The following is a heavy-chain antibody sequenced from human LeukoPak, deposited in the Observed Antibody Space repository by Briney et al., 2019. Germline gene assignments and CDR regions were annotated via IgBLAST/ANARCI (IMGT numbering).Heavy chain of an antibody. CDR3: ARVRADDYGDYGPGDY. Sequence: GGSLRLSCAASGFTFSSYSMNWLRQAPGKELEWVSSISSSSSYIYYADSVKGRFTISRDNAKNSLYLQMNSLRAEDTAVYYCARVRADDYGDYGPGDYWGQGTLVTVSS. D-gene: IGHD4-17*01. CDR1: GFTFSSYS. J-gene: IGHJ4*02. V-gene: IGHV3-21*01. CDR2: ISSSSSYI.